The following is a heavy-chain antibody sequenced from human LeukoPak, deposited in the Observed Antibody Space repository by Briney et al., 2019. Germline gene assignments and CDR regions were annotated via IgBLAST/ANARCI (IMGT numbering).Heavy chain of an antibody. D-gene: IGHD2-2*01. CDR1: GLKFSSYG. V-gene: IGHV3-21*01. CDR3: ARDSRYQFDY. J-gene: IGHJ4*02. CDR2: ISSSSSYI. Sequence: GGSLRLSCAMSGLKFSSYGIHWVRQAPGKGLEWVSSISSSSSYIYYADSVKGRFTISRDNAKNSLYLQMNSLRAEDTAVYYCARDSRYQFDYWGQGTLVTVSS.